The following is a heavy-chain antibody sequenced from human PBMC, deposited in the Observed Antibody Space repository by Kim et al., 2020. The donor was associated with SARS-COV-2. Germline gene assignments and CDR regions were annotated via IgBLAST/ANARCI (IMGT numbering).Heavy chain of an antibody. CDR2: IYYSGST. V-gene: IGHV4-59*08. CDR1: GGSISSYY. D-gene: IGHD6-19*01. Sequence: SETLSLTCTVSGGSISSYYWSWIRQPPGKGLEWIGYIYYSGSTNYNPSLKSRVTISVDTSKNQFSLKLSSVTAADTAVYYCARIAVAGSDYWGQGTLVTVSS. J-gene: IGHJ4*02. CDR3: ARIAVAGSDY.